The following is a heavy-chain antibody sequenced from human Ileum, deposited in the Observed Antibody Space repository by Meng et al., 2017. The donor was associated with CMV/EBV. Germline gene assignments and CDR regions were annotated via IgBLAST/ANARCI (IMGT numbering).Heavy chain of an antibody. V-gene: IGHV4-61*01. D-gene: IGHD3-3*01. CDR3: ARASRSITIFGVVQTGFDP. CDR2: IYCSGST. Sequence: SSGSYYWSWIRQPPGKGLEWIGYIYCSGSTNYNPSLKSRVTISVDTSKNQFSLKLSSVTAADTAVYYCARASRSITIFGVVQTGFDPWGQGTLVTVSS. CDR1: SSGSYY. J-gene: IGHJ5*02.